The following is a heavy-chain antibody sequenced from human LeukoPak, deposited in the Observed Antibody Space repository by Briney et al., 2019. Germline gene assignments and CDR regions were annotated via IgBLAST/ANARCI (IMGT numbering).Heavy chain of an antibody. D-gene: IGHD3-10*01. CDR2: ISSDGSII. CDR3: ARGIGPGRPVY. CDR1: GFTSSDYF. V-gene: IGHV3-11*01. Sequence: PGGSLRLSCAASGFTSSDYFMSWIRQAPGKGLQWVSYISSDGSIIKYADSVKGRLTISRDNAKNSLYLQMKSLRAEDTAVYYCARGIGPGRPVYWGQGTLVTVSS. J-gene: IGHJ4*02.